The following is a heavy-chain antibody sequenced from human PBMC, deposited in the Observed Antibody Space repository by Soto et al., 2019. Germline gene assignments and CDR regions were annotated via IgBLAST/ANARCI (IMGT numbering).Heavy chain of an antibody. CDR2: ISGSGGST. CDR1: GFTFSSYA. J-gene: IGHJ4*02. D-gene: IGHD3-3*01. Sequence: LRLSCAASGFTFSSYAMSWVRQAPGKGLEWVSAISGSGGSTYYADSVKGRFTISRDNSKNTLYMQMNSLRAEDTAVYYCAKARAQYYDFWSGYPVDYWGQGTLVTV. CDR3: AKARAQYYDFWSGYPVDY. V-gene: IGHV3-23*01.